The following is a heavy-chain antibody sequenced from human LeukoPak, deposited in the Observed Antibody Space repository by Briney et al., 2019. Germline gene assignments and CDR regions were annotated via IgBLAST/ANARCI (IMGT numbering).Heavy chain of an antibody. CDR3: AKDREGTIADYFDY. J-gene: IGHJ4*02. V-gene: IGHV3-23*01. CDR2: ISGSGGST. D-gene: IGHD1-7*01. CDR1: GFAFSSYA. Sequence: GGSLRLSCAASGFAFSSYAMSWVRQAPGKGLEWVSSISGSGGSTYYADSVKGRFTISRDNSKNTLYLQMNSLRGEDTAVYYCAKDREGTIADYFDYWGQGTLVTVSS.